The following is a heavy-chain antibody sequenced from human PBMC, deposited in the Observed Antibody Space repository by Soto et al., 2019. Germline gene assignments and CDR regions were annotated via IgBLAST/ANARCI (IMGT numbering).Heavy chain of an antibody. CDR2: IYYSGST. D-gene: IGHD3-22*01. J-gene: IGHJ6*02. CDR3: AREIHDSSGPRFYYYGMDV. CDR1: GGSLSSYY. Sequence: PSETLSLTCTVSGGSLSSYYWSWIRQPPGKGLEWIGYIYYSGSTNYNPSLKSRVTISVDTSKNQFSLKLSSVTAADTAVYYCAREIHDSSGPRFYYYGMDVWGQGTTVTVSS. V-gene: IGHV4-59*01.